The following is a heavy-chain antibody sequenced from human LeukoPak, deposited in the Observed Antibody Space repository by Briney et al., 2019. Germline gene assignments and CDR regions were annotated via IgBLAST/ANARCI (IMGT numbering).Heavy chain of an antibody. Sequence: SVKVSCKSSGYTFNGYYMHWVRQAPGQGLGWMGGIIPMFETANYAQKFQGRVTITADEFTTTVYMELSSLRSEDTAVYYCARGIRYYDILTGHVKGHDNSYYYYMDVWGQGTAVTISS. CDR2: IIPMFETA. CDR1: GYTFNGYY. D-gene: IGHD3-9*01. J-gene: IGHJ6*03. CDR3: ARGIRYYDILTGHVKGHDNSYYYYMDV. V-gene: IGHV1-69*13.